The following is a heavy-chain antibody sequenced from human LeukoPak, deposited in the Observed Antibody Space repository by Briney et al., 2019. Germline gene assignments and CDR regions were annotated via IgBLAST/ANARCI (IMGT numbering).Heavy chain of an antibody. CDR1: GGSISSSSYY. Sequence: SETLSLTCTVSGGSISSSSYYWSWIRQPAGKGLEWIGRIYTSGSTNYNPSLKSRVTISVDTSKNQFSLKLSSVTAADTAVYYCARIATTVYAFDIWGQGTMVTVSS. D-gene: IGHD4-17*01. V-gene: IGHV4-61*02. CDR2: IYTSGST. CDR3: ARIATTVYAFDI. J-gene: IGHJ3*02.